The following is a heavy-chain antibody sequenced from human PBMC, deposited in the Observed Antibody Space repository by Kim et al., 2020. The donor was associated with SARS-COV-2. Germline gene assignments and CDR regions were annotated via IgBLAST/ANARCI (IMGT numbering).Heavy chain of an antibody. D-gene: IGHD3-9*01. J-gene: IGHJ4*02. Sequence: TGYAQKFQGRVTMTRNTSISTAYMELSSLRSEDTAVYYCAIYDTTFGFDYWGQGTLVTVSS. V-gene: IGHV1-8*01. CDR2: T. CDR3: AIYDTTFGFDY.